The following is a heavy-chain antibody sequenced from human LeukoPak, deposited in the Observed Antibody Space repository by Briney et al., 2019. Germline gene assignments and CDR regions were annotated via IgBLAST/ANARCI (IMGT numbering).Heavy chain of an antibody. CDR2: IYRSGCT. D-gene: IGHD1-26*01. Sequence: SGTLSLTCPVSGASISSRNWGSWVRQRPGKGLEWIWEIYRSGCTNYNPSLKSPVTISVDKSKHQFSLKLSSVTAAGTAVSYCARDPVQGRGAYFDYGGEGTLLTVSS. CDR1: GASISSRNW. V-gene: IGHV4-4*02. J-gene: IGHJ4*02. CDR3: ARDPVQGRGAYFDY.